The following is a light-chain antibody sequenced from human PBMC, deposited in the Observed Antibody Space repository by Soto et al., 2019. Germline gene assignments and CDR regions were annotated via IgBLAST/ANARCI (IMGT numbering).Light chain of an antibody. CDR2: WAS. J-gene: IGKJ3*01. V-gene: IGKV4-1*01. CDR1: QSVLYSSNNKNY. CDR3: QQYYSSPLT. Sequence: DIVMTQSPDSLAVSLGERATINCKSSQSVLYSSNNKNYLAWYQQKPGQPPKVLIYWASSRESGVPDRFSGSGSGTDFTLTISSLQAGDVAVYYCQQYYSSPLTFGPGTKVDIK.